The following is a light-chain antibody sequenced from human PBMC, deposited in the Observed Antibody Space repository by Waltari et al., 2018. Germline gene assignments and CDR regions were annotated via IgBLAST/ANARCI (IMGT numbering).Light chain of an antibody. Sequence: EIVMTQSPATLSVSPGERVTLSCRASQSLGSFLAWYQQKLGQAPRLLISGISTRATGIPASFSGSGSGTDFTLTISSLESEDFAVYYCQQYKSWPLTFGPGTKVDIK. CDR3: QQYKSWPLT. V-gene: IGKV3-15*01. CDR1: QSLGSF. CDR2: GIS. J-gene: IGKJ3*01.